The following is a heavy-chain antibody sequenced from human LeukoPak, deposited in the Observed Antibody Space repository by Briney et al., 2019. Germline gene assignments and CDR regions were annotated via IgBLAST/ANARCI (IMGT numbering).Heavy chain of an antibody. V-gene: IGHV4-34*01. CDR1: GGSFSGYY. CDR2: INHSGST. J-gene: IGHJ3*02. Sequence: PSETLSLTCAVYGGSFSGYYWSWIRQPPGKGLEWIGEINHSGSTNYNPSLKSRVTISVDTSKNQFSLKLSSVTAADTAVYYCAIGGYCGGDCYPGEGLLGDDAFDIWGQGTMVTVSS. CDR3: AIGGYCGGDCYPGEGLLGDDAFDI. D-gene: IGHD2-21*02.